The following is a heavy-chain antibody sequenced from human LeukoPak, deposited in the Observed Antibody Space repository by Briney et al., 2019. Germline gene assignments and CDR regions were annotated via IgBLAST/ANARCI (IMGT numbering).Heavy chain of an antibody. CDR3: ARDSGSGSNDY. J-gene: IGHJ4*02. V-gene: IGHV1-3*01. Sequence: VASVKVSCKASGYTFTSYAIHWVRQAPGQRLEWMGWISAGNGNTKYSQNLQGRVTFISNTSATTAFMELSSLRSEDAAVYYCARDSGSGSNDYWGQGTLVTVSS. D-gene: IGHD1-26*01. CDR2: ISAGNGNT. CDR1: GYTFTSYA.